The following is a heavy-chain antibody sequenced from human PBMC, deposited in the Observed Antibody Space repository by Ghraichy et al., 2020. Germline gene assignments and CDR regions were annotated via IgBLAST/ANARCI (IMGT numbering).Heavy chain of an antibody. Sequence: TLSLTCTVSGGSIGGGGYYWGWIRQPPGRGLEWIGNLYYSGSTYYNPSFKSRVVISGDTSKNQFSLKLASVTAADTAVYYCVRVHCSRSTCYFPDAFDIWGQGTVVTVSS. CDR2: LYYSGST. D-gene: IGHD2-2*01. J-gene: IGHJ3*02. CDR1: GGSIGGGGYY. V-gene: IGHV4-39*01. CDR3: VRVHCSRSTCYFPDAFDI.